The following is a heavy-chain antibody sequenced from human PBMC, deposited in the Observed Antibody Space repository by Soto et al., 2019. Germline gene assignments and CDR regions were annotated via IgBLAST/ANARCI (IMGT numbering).Heavy chain of an antibody. CDR3: AKATRGGAATLIRDY. J-gene: IGHJ4*02. CDR2: ISGSGGST. V-gene: IGHV3-23*01. D-gene: IGHD6-13*01. CDR1: GFTFSIYA. Sequence: GGSLRLSCAAAGFTFSIYAMSWVRQAPGKGLEWVSAISGSGGSTYYADSVKGRYTISRDNSKNTLYLQMNSLRAEDTAVYYCAKATRGGAATLIRDYWGQGTLVTVSS.